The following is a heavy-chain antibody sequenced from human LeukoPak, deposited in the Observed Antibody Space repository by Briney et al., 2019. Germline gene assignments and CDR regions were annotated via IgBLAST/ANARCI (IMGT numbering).Heavy chain of an antibody. CDR2: IYYTGGT. D-gene: IGHD6-19*01. CDR1: GGSIGSNY. V-gene: IGHV4-59*08. Sequence: SGTLSLTCTVSGGSIGSNYWTWIRQPPGKGLEYIGYIYYTGGTNYNPSLKSRVTISVDTSKNQFSLKLTSVTPADTAVYFCAKYGNSGWVIDNWGQGTLVTVSS. CDR3: AKYGNSGWVIDN. J-gene: IGHJ4*02.